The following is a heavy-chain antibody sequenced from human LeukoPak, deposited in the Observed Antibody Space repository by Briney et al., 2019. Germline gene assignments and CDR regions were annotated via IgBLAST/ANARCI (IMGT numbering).Heavy chain of an antibody. CDR1: SGSISSYY. D-gene: IGHD3/OR15-3a*01. V-gene: IGHV4-59*08. J-gene: IGHJ4*02. Sequence: PSETLSLTCSLSSGSISSYYWTWLRQPPGKTLQWIGNVYFNGDTNFNPSLKSRVTISVDTSNNQFPLKLTSVTAADTAVYYCARQFGLMRSYRHLDHWGPGILVTVSA. CDR2: VYFNGDT. CDR3: ARQFGLMRSYRHLDH.